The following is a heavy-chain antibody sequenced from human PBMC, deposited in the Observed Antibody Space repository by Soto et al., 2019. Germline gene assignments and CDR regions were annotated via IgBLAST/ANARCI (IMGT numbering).Heavy chain of an antibody. Sequence: GESLKISCKVSGYSFTTYWIGWVRQMPGKGLEWMGVMSPGDSNTRYSPSLQGQVTMSVDKSISTAYLQWNSLKASDSAMYYCARVHYGAADYWGQGTLVTVSS. CDR3: ARVHYGAADY. CDR1: GYSFTTYW. V-gene: IGHV5-51*01. CDR2: MSPGDSNT. D-gene: IGHD4-17*01. J-gene: IGHJ4*02.